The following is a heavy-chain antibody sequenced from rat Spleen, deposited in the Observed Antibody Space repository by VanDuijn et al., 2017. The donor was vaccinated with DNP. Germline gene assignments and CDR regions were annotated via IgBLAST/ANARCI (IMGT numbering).Heavy chain of an antibody. V-gene: IGHV5-22*01. CDR2: ISYEGSST. Sequence: EVQLVESGGGLVQPGRSLKLSCAASGFTFSDYYMAWVRQAPKKGLEWVAYISYEGSSTYNGGSVKGRFTVSRDNAKSTLYLQMNSLRSEDTATYYCARGNYGFNSYFFDYWGQGVMVTVSS. D-gene: IGHD1-11*01. J-gene: IGHJ2*01. CDR1: GFTFSDYY. CDR3: ARGNYGFNSYFFDY.